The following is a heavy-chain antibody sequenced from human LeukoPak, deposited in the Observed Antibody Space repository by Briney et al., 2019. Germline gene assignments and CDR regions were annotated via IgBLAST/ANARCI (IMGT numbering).Heavy chain of an antibody. D-gene: IGHD2-21*02. CDR3: ARNNCGGDCPYFDY. V-gene: IGHV4-39*01. J-gene: IGHJ4*02. Sequence: SETLSLTCTVSGVSISSSSYYWGWIRQPPGKRLEWIGSIYYSGGTYYNPCLKGRVTISVDTSKNQFSLKLNSVTAADTAVYYCARNNCGGDCPYFDYWGQGTLVTVSS. CDR1: GVSISSSSYY. CDR2: IYYSGGT.